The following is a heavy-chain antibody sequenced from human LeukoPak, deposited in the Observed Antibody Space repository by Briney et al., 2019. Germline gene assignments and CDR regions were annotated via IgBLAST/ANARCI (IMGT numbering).Heavy chain of an antibody. D-gene: IGHD3-10*01. CDR3: ARVLLWFGELRGFDP. CDR2: MNPNSGNT. CDR1: GYTFTSYD. V-gene: IGHV1-8*01. J-gene: IGHJ5*02. Sequence: GASVKVSCKASGYTFTSYDINWVRQATGQGPEWMGWMNPNSGNTGYAQKFQGRVTMTRNTSISTAYMELSSLRSEDTAVYYCARVLLWFGELRGFDPWGQGTLVTVSS.